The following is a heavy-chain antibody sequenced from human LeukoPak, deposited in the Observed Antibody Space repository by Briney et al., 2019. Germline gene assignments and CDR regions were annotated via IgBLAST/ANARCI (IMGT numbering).Heavy chain of an antibody. J-gene: IGHJ5*02. V-gene: IGHV1-2*02. Sequence: ASVKVSCKASGYTFTGYYMHWVRQAPGQGLEWMGSTNPNSGGTNYAQKFQGRVTMTRDTSISTAYMELSRLRSDDTAVYYCARDPRASQYQLLANWFDPWGQGTLVTVSS. D-gene: IGHD2-2*01. CDR1: GYTFTGYY. CDR3: ARDPRASQYQLLANWFDP. CDR2: TNPNSGGT.